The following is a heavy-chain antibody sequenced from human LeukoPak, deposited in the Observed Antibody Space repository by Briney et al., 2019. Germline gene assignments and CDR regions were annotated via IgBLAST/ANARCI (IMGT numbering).Heavy chain of an antibody. J-gene: IGHJ6*02. D-gene: IGHD3-22*01. CDR1: GGSMRTFY. CDR3: ARLGDSGDYLTDYYGLDV. CDR2: IYYSGRT. V-gene: IGHV4-59*01. Sequence: PSETLSLTCIVSGGSMRTFYWSWIRQPPGKGLEWIGNIYYSGRTNYNPSLMNRVTISMDKSENQFSLKMSSLTAADTAVYFCARLGDSGDYLTDYYGLDVWGQGTTVTVSS.